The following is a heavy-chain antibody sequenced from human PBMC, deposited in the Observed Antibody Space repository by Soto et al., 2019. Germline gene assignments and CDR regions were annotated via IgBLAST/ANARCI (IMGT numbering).Heavy chain of an antibody. D-gene: IGHD3-10*01. CDR2: IYSGGST. CDR1: GFTVSSNY. Sequence: EVQLVESGGGLVQPGGFLRLSCAASGFTVSSNYMSWVRQAPGKGLEWVSVIYSGGSTHYADSVKGRLTISRDNSKNTLYLQMNSLRAEDTAVYYCARDVWFGGGCFDPWGQGTLVTVSS. V-gene: IGHV3-66*01. CDR3: ARDVWFGGGCFDP. J-gene: IGHJ5*02.